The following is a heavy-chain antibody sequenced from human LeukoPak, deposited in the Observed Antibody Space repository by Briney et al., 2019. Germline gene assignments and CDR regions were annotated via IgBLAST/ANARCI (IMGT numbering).Heavy chain of an antibody. D-gene: IGHD6-19*01. Sequence: GGSLRLSCAASGFTFSSYAMHWVRQAPGKGLEWVAVISYDGSNKYYADSVKGRFTISRDNAKNSVYLQMNSLRAEDTALYYCARIGSRVGYSSGWYYDYWGQGTLVTVSS. V-gene: IGHV3-30*04. CDR2: ISYDGSNK. CDR3: ARIGSRVGYSSGWYYDY. J-gene: IGHJ4*02. CDR1: GFTFSSYA.